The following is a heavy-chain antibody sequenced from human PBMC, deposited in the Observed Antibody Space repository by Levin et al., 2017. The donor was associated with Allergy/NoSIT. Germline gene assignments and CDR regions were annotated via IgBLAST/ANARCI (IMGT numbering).Heavy chain of an antibody. D-gene: IGHD3-22*01. Sequence: ASVKVSCKASGYTFSGYYMHWVRRAPGQGLEWMGRINPNSGGTNYAQKFQGRVTMTRDTSISTAYLELSRLRSDDTAVYYCATYSRQYDHDSSGYFRPDDAFDLWGQGTMVTVSS. CDR3: ATYSRQYDHDSSGYFRPDDAFDL. CDR2: INPNSGGT. V-gene: IGHV1-2*06. J-gene: IGHJ3*01. CDR1: GYTFSGYY.